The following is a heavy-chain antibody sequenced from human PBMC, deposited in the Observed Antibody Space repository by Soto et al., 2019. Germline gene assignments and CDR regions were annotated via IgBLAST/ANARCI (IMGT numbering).Heavy chain of an antibody. CDR1: GGTISSYA. J-gene: IGHJ6*02. CDR3: ARDRITIFGVVIPMGYYGMDV. Sequence: GAPVKVSCKAAGGTISSYAISWVRQAPGQRLEWMGGIIPIFGTANYAQKLQGRVTITADKSTSTAYMELSSLRSEDTAVYYCARDRITIFGVVIPMGYYGMDVWGQGTTVTVSS. D-gene: IGHD3-3*01. V-gene: IGHV1-69*06. CDR2: IIPIFGTA.